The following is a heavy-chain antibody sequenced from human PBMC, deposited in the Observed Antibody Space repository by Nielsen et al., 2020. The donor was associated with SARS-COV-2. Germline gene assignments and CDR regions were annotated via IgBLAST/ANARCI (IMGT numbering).Heavy chain of an antibody. V-gene: IGHV3-21*01. Sequence: GESLKISCAASGFTFDDYAMNWVRQAPGKGLEWVSCISSSSSYIYYEDSVKGRFTISRDNAENSLYLQMNSLRAEDTAVYYCAAYYASGSYSSGSSNYYYYGKDVWGQGTTVTVSS. D-gene: IGHD3-10*01. CDR3: AAYYASGSYSSGSSNYYYYGKDV. CDR1: GFTFDDYA. J-gene: IGHJ6*02. CDR2: ISSSSSYI.